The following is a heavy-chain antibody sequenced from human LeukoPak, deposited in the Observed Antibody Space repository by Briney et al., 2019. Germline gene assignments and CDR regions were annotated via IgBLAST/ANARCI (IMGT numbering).Heavy chain of an antibody. CDR1: GFTFSDYY. D-gene: IGHD2-2*01. CDR3: ARGYCSSTSCYFDGWY. V-gene: IGHV3-11*01. CDR2: ISSSGSTV. Sequence: GGSLRLSCAASGFTFSDYYMSWFRQAPGKGLEWVSYISSSGSTVYYADSVKGRFTISRDNAKNSLYLQMNSLRAEDTAVYYCARGYCSSTSCYFDGWYWGQGTLVTVSS. J-gene: IGHJ4*02.